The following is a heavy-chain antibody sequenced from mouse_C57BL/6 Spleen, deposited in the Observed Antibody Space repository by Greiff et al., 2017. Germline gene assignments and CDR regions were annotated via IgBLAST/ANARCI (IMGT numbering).Heavy chain of an antibody. V-gene: IGHV1-81*01. CDR2: IYPRSGNT. J-gene: IGHJ2*01. Sequence: QVQLQQSGAELARPGASVKLSCKASGYTFTSYGISWVKQRTGQGLEWIGEIYPRSGNTYYNEKFKGKDTLTADKSSSTAYMERRSLTSEDSAVYFCAREGGPTGFDYWGQGTTLTVAS. D-gene: IGHD3-3*01. CDR1: GYTFTSYG. CDR3: AREGGPTGFDY.